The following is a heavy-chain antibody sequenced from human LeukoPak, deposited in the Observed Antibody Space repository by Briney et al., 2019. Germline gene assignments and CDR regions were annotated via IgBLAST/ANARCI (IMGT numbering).Heavy chain of an antibody. D-gene: IGHD3-22*01. CDR2: MNPNSGNT. V-gene: IGHV1-8*01. J-gene: IGHJ1*01. Sequence: ASVKVSCKASGYTFTSYDINWLRQATGQGLEWMGWMNPNSGNTGYAQKFQGRVTMTRNTSISTAYMELTSLRSEDTAVYYCARGDTYYYDSSYPEYFQHWGQGTLVTVSS. CDR1: GYTFTSYD. CDR3: ARGDTYYYDSSYPEYFQH.